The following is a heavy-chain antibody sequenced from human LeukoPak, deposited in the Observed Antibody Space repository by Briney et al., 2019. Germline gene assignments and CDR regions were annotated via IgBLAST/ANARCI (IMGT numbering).Heavy chain of an antibody. D-gene: IGHD2-15*01. CDR1: GGSISSYY. J-gene: IGHJ4*02. CDR3: ARGSREIYYFDY. V-gene: IGHV4-59*01. Sequence: SETLSLTRTVSGGSISSYYWSWIRQPPGKGLEWIGYIYYSGSTKYNPSLKSRVTISVDASKTQFSLKLNSVTAADTAVYYCARGSREIYYFDYWGQGTLVTVSS. CDR2: IYYSGST.